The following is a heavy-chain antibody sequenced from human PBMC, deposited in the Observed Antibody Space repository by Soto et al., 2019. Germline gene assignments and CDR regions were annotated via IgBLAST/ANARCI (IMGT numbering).Heavy chain of an antibody. V-gene: IGHV3-21*01. Sequence: EVQLVESGGGLVKPGGSLRLSCAVSGFTFNSYSRNWVRQAPGKGLEWVSSISSFSNYMYYTDSVKGRFTISRDNSRNSLYLQMNSLRAEDTAVYYCARAGGYNRTTPNPIAYDMDVWGQGTTVTVSS. D-gene: IGHD1-20*01. CDR3: ARAGGYNRTTPNPIAYDMDV. CDR1: GFTFNSYS. CDR2: ISSFSNYM. J-gene: IGHJ6*02.